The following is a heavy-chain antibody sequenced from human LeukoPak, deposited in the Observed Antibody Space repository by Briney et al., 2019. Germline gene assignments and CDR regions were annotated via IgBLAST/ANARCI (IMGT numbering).Heavy chain of an antibody. J-gene: IGHJ4*02. D-gene: IGHD6-13*01. Sequence: GGSLRLSCAAPELTSSDYSMTWVRQAPGKGLFWVSGISAGGGSTYYADSVKGRFTISRDNSRNTLYLQMNSLRAEDTAVYYCAKDAAGPEYWGQGTLVTVSS. V-gene: IGHV3-23*01. CDR2: ISAGGGST. CDR1: ELTSSDYS. CDR3: AKDAAGPEY.